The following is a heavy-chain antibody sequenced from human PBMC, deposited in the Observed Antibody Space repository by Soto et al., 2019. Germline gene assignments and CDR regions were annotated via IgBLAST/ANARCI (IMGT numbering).Heavy chain of an antibody. CDR1: GFTFSSYA. J-gene: IGHJ3*02. D-gene: IGHD2-15*01. V-gene: IGHV3-30-3*01. Sequence: QVQLVESGGGVVQPGRSLRLSCAASGFTFSSYAMHWVRQAPGTGLEWVAVISYDGSNKYYAYSVKGRFTISRDNSKNTLYLQMNSLRAEDTAVYCCARVYCRGGSCWNAFAIGGQGTMVTVSA. CDR3: ARVYCRGGSCWNAFAI. CDR2: ISYDGSNK.